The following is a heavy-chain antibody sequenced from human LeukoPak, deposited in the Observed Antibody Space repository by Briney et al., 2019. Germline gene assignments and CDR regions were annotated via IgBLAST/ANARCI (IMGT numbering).Heavy chain of an antibody. CDR2: INYSGST. Sequence: PSETLSLTCTVSGGSISSYYWSWIRQPPGKGLEWIGYINYSGSTNYNPSLKSRVTRSVDTSKNQFSLKLSSVTAADTAMYYCAREARQDYVYFDDWGEGSLVTVSS. CDR1: GGSISSYY. CDR3: AREARQDYVYFDD. V-gene: IGHV4-59*01. J-gene: IGHJ5*02. D-gene: IGHD4-17*01.